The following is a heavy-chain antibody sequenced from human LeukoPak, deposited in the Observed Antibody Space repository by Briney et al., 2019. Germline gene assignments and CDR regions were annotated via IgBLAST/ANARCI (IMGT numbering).Heavy chain of an antibody. Sequence: AGGSLRLSCAASGFTFSSYAMSWVRQAPGKGLEWASAISGSGGSTYYADCVKGRFTISRDNSKNTLYLQMNSLRAEDTAVYYCAKEPDYGDYFDYWGQGTLVTVSS. V-gene: IGHV3-23*01. CDR3: AKEPDYGDYFDY. J-gene: IGHJ4*02. D-gene: IGHD4-17*01. CDR1: GFTFSSYA. CDR2: ISGSGGST.